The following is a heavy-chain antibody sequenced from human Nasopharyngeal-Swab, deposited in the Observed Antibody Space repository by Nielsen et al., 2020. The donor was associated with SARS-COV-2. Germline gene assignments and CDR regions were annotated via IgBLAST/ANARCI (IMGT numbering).Heavy chain of an antibody. D-gene: IGHD4-23*01. CDR1: GFTFSSYA. CDR3: ARDPDGGNVWEDAFDI. J-gene: IGHJ3*02. Sequence: GGSLRLSCAASGFTFSSYAMHWVRQAPGKGLEWVAVISYDGNNKYYADSVKGRFTISRDNSKNTLYLQVNSLRAEDTAVYYCARDPDGGNVWEDAFDIWGQGTMVTVSS. CDR2: ISYDGNNK. V-gene: IGHV3-30-3*01.